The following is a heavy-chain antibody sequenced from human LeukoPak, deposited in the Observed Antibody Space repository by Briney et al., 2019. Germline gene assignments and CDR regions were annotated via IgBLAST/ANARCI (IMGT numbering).Heavy chain of an antibody. CDR1: GGSISSGSYY. V-gene: IGHV4-61*10. J-gene: IGHJ4*02. CDR3: ARGRDGYMG. Sequence: PSETLSLTCTVSGGSISSGSYYWSWIRQPAGKGLEWIGYIYYTGTTTYNPSLKSRVTISIDMSKNQFSLKLSSVTAADTAVYFCARGRDGYMGWGQGTLVTVSS. CDR2: IYYTGTT. D-gene: IGHD5-24*01.